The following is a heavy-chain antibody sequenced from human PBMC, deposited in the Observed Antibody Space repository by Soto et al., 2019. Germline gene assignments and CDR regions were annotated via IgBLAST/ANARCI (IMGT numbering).Heavy chain of an antibody. D-gene: IGHD3-22*01. Sequence: SETVSLTCTVSGGSISSGGYYWSWIRQHPGKGLEWIGYIYYSGSTYYNPSLKSRVTISVDTSKNQFSLKLSSVTAADTAVYYCARVGYYYGSSGYPRDDAFDIWGEGTMVSVS. CDR1: GGSISSGGYY. V-gene: IGHV4-31*03. J-gene: IGHJ3*02. CDR3: ARVGYYYGSSGYPRDDAFDI. CDR2: IYYSGST.